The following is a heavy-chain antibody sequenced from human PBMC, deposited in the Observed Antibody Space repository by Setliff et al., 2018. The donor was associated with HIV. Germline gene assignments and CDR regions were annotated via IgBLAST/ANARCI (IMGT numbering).Heavy chain of an antibody. CDR1: RFDFNNYW. D-gene: IGHD3-16*01. CDR3: VRGKRYAYTSGGLDV. J-gene: IGHJ6*02. CDR2: INQVESEK. V-gene: IGHV3-7*01. Sequence: GGSLRLSCAASRFDFNNYWMSWVRQAPGKGLEWVANINQVESEKYYVDSVKGRFTISRDNAKNSLYLQMNSLGVEDTAIYFCVRGKRYAYTSGGLDVWGQGTTVTVSS.